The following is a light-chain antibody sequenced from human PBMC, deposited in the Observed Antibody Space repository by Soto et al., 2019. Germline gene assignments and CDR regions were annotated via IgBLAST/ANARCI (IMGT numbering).Light chain of an antibody. CDR3: QQYNSYWT. Sequence: DIQMTQSPSTLSASVGDRVTITCRASQSIGRWLAWYQQKAGKAPKLLIYTASSLESGVPSRFSGSGSGTEFTLTISSLQPDDFATYYCQQYNSYWTFGQGTKVEIK. CDR2: TAS. CDR1: QSIGRW. J-gene: IGKJ1*01. V-gene: IGKV1-5*03.